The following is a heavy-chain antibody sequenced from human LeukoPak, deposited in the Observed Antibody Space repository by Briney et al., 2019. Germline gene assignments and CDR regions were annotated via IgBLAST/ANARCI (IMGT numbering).Heavy chain of an antibody. Sequence: GGSLRLSCAASGFTFSSYEMNWVRQAPGKGLEWGSYISSIGRTIYYADSVKGRFTISRDNAKNSLYLKMNSPRAEDTDVYYCARRRLGIGFDPWGQGTLVTVSS. CDR3: ARRRLGIGFDP. CDR1: GFTFSSYE. V-gene: IGHV3-48*03. D-gene: IGHD7-27*01. CDR2: ISSIGRTI. J-gene: IGHJ5*02.